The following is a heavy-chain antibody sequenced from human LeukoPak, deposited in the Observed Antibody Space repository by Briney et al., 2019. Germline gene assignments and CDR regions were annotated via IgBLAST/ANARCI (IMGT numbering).Heavy chain of an antibody. J-gene: IGHJ3*01. Sequence: GGSLRLSCAASGFTFSSYAMSWVRQAPGKGLEWVSVIRSGGSTVYADSVKGRFIISRDNSKNTLYLQLNSLRAEDTAVYYCAREGSGRTAYNDGLDVWGQGTMVTVSS. CDR2: IRSGGST. V-gene: IGHV3-23*01. D-gene: IGHD3-10*01. CDR1: GFTFSSYA. CDR3: AREGSGRTAYNDGLDV.